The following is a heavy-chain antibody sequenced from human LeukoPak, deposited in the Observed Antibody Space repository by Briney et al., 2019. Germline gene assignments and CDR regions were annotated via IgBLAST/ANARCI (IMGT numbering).Heavy chain of an antibody. CDR2: ISAYNGNT. CDR1: GYTFTNYG. D-gene: IGHD1-1*01. Sequence: ASVTVSCKASGYTFTNYGISWVRQAPGQGLEWMGWISAYNGNTNYAQKLQGRVPMTTDTSTSTAYMELRSLRSDDTAVYYCARGRHVDNVGRFDPWGQGTLVTVSS. J-gene: IGHJ5*02. CDR3: ARGRHVDNVGRFDP. V-gene: IGHV1-18*01.